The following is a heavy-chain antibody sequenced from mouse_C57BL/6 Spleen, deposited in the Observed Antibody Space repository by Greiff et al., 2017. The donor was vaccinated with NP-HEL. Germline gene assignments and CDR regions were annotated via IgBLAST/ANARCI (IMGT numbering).Heavy chain of an antibody. V-gene: IGHV1-50*01. CDR2: IDPSDSYT. CDR1: GYTFTSYW. J-gene: IGHJ4*01. CDR3: ARGGPMDY. Sequence: QVQLQQPGAELVKPGASVKLSCKASGYTFTSYWMQWVNQRPGQGLEWIGEIDPSDSYTNYNQKFKGKATLTVDTSSSTAYMQLSSLTSEDSAVYYCARGGPMDYWGQGTSVTVSS.